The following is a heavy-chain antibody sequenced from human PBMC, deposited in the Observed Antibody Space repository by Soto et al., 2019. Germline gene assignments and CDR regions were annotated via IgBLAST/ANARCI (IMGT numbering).Heavy chain of an antibody. CDR1: GFMFSAYT. Sequence: GGSLRLSCAASGFMFSAYTMNWVRQAPGKGLEWLSSISGDSDHIDYADSVRGRFTVSRDNARKSLFLQMDSLGAEDTGVYYCATPYYYNHWGPGTLVTVAS. D-gene: IGHD3-22*01. J-gene: IGHJ5*02. V-gene: IGHV3-21*01. CDR2: ISGDSDHI. CDR3: ATPYYYNH.